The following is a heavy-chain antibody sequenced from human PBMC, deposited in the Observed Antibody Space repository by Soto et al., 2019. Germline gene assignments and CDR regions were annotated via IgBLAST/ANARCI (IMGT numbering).Heavy chain of an antibody. Sequence: QVQLVQSGAEVKKSGASVKVSCKASGYTFTSYDINWVRQATGQGLEWMGWMNPNSGNTGYAQKFQGRVTMTRNTSISTPYLELSSLRSEDTAVYYCARAPDYYDSSGLWGQGPLVTVSS. CDR3: ARAPDYYDSSGL. CDR1: GYTFTSYD. CDR2: MNPNSGNT. D-gene: IGHD3-22*01. J-gene: IGHJ4*02. V-gene: IGHV1-8*01.